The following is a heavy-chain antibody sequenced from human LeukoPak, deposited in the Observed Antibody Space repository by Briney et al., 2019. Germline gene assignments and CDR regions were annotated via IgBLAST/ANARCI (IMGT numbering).Heavy chain of an antibody. Sequence: GASVKVSCKASGYTFTGYYMHWVRQAPGQGLEWMGWNNPNSGGTNYAQKFQGWVTMTRDTSISTAYMELSRLRSDDTAVYYCARSTTMVRGVITRYYYGMDVWGKGTTVTVSS. J-gene: IGHJ6*04. D-gene: IGHD3-10*01. CDR1: GYTFTGYY. V-gene: IGHV1-2*04. CDR3: ARSTTMVRGVITRYYYGMDV. CDR2: NNPNSGGT.